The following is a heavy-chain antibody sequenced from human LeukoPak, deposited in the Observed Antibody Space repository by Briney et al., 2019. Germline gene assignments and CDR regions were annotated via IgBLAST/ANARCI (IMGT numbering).Heavy chain of an antibody. D-gene: IGHD6-13*01. CDR2: IIPILGIA. J-gene: IGHJ4*02. CDR1: GGTFSSYA. Sequence: SVKVSCKASGGTFSSYAISWVRQAPGQGLEWMGRIIPILGIANYAQKFQGRVTITADKSTSAAYMELSSLISDDTAVYSCAAPAREGKNRPGRPYRSRWGDYFDYWGQGTLVTVSS. V-gene: IGHV1-69*04. CDR3: AAPAREGKNRPGRPYRSRWGDYFDY.